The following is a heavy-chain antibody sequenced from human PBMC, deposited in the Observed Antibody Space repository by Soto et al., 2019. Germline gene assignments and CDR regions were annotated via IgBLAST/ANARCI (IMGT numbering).Heavy chain of an antibody. Sequence: ASVKXSCKASGFTFTSSAVQWVRQARGQRLEWIGWIVVGSGNTNYAQKFQERVSITRDMSTSTAYMELSSLRSEDTAVYYCARDPFDCGDDCSSNYWGQGTRVTVSS. CDR1: GFTFTSSA. CDR2: IVVGSGNT. J-gene: IGHJ4*02. D-gene: IGHD2-21*02. V-gene: IGHV1-58*01. CDR3: ARDPFDCGDDCSSNY.